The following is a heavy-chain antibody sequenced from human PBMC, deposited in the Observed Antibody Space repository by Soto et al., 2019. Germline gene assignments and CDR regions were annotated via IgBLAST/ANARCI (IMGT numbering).Heavy chain of an antibody. D-gene: IGHD3-22*01. CDR2: IWYDGSNK. CDR1: GFTFSSYG. V-gene: IGHV3-33*01. Sequence: PGESLKISCAASGFTFSSYGMHWVRQAPGKGLEWVAVIWYDGSNKYYADSVKGRFTISRDNSKNTLYLQMNSLRAEDTAVYYCARDVHDCSGYYLELWFDYWGQGTLVTVSS. J-gene: IGHJ5*01. CDR3: ARDVHDCSGYYLELWFDY.